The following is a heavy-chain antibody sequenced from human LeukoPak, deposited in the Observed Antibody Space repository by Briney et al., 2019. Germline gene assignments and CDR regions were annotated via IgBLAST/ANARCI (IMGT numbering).Heavy chain of an antibody. V-gene: IGHV3-13*01. D-gene: IGHD2-2*01. CDR2: FHTAGDI. CDR3: ARGSCSSRSCYKRVYGLDV. J-gene: IGHJ6*02. CDR1: GFTFSNYD. Sequence: GGSLRLSCAASGFTFSNYDMHWVRQATGKGLEWVSAFHTAGDIHYSGSVKGRFATSRENAKNSFYLQMNNLRAGDTAVYYCARGSCSSRSCYKRVYGLDVWGQGTPVTVSS.